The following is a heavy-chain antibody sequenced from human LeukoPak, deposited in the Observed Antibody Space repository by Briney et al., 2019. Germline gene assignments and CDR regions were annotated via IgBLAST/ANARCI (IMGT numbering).Heavy chain of an antibody. Sequence: GGSLRLSCAASGFTFSSYWMSRVRQAPGKGLEWVANIKQDGSEKYYVDSVKGRFTISRDNAKNSLYLQMNSLRAEDTAVYYCARHPTGITIFGVVIPYFDYWGQGTLVTVSS. CDR1: GFTFSSYW. CDR3: ARHPTGITIFGVVIPYFDY. CDR2: IKQDGSEK. D-gene: IGHD3-3*01. V-gene: IGHV3-7*01. J-gene: IGHJ4*02.